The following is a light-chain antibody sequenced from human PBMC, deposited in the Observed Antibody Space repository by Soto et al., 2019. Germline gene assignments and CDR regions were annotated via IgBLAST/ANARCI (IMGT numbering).Light chain of an antibody. CDR1: QSVSSN. V-gene: IGKV3-15*01. CDR2: GAS. J-gene: IGKJ1*01. Sequence: EIVMTQSPATLSVSPGERATLSCRASQSVSSNLAWYQQKPGQAPRLIIYGASTRATGSPARFSSSGSGTAFTLTLSSRQSEDFAVYYCQQYNNWPQTFGQGTKVEI. CDR3: QQYNNWPQT.